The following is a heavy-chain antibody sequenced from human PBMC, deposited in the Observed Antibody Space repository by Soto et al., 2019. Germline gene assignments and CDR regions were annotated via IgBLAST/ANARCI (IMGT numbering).Heavy chain of an antibody. V-gene: IGHV1-2*02. CDR1: GYTFTDYS. Sequence: ASVKVSCKASGYTFTDYSMHWVRQAPGQGLEWMGWINPNSGDSNYSQEFQGRVTMTSDTSITTAYMQLTRLRSDDTAVYYCARREQWLENFDFWGQGTLVTVSS. CDR2: INPNSGDS. CDR3: ARREQWLENFDF. J-gene: IGHJ4*02. D-gene: IGHD6-19*01.